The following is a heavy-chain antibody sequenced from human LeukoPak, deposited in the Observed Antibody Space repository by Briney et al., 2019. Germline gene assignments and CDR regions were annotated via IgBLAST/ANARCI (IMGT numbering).Heavy chain of an antibody. CDR2: IYYSGST. D-gene: IGHD3-16*01. V-gene: IGHV4-39*01. J-gene: IGHJ5*02. CDR1: GGSISSSSYY. Sequence: SETLSLTCTVSGGSISSSSYYWGWIRQPPGKGLEWIGSIYYSGSTYYNPSLKSRVTISVDTSKNQFSLKLSSVTAADTALYYCARHSRGRFDPWGQGTLVTVSS. CDR3: ARHSRGRFDP.